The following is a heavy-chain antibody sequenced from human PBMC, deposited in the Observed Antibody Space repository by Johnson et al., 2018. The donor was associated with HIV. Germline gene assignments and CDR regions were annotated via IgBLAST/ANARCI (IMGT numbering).Heavy chain of an antibody. Sequence: QVQLVESGGGLVKPGGSLRLSCAASGFTFSNYGMHWVRQAPGKGLEWVAVIWYDGSNKYYADSVKGRFTISRDNSKNTLYLQMNSLRAEDTAVYYCAKDSATDPFDIWGQGTMVTVSS. V-gene: IGHV3-33*06. D-gene: IGHD6-25*01. CDR3: AKDSATDPFDI. J-gene: IGHJ3*02. CDR1: GFTFSNYG. CDR2: IWYDGSNK.